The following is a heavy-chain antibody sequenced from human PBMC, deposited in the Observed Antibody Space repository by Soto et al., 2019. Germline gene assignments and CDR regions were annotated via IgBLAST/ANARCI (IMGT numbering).Heavy chain of an antibody. CDR2: ISGSDGKT. V-gene: IGHV3-23*01. Sequence: GGSLRLSCTTSGFSFASFAMTWVRQAPGKGLEWVATISGSDGKTYYADSVKGRFSISRDTSRNTLYLQMNSLRADDTAIYYCAKCSYLDYWGQGTRVTVSS. CDR3: AKCSYLDY. CDR1: GFSFASFA. D-gene: IGHD6-19*01. J-gene: IGHJ4*02.